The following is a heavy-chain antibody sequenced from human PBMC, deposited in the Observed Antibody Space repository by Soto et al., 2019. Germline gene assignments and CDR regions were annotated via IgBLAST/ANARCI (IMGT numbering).Heavy chain of an antibody. CDR3: AKDRLASGSGVRFDP. D-gene: IGHD3-10*01. Sequence: EVQLLEAGGDLVQPGGSLRLSCAASGFTFSSYAMSWVRQAPGKGLEWVSAISGSGSDTYYAGSVKGRFTISRDNSKNTLYLQMNSLRDEDAALYYCAKDRLASGSGVRFDPWGQGTLVTVSS. J-gene: IGHJ5*02. V-gene: IGHV3-23*01. CDR1: GFTFSSYA. CDR2: ISGSGSDT.